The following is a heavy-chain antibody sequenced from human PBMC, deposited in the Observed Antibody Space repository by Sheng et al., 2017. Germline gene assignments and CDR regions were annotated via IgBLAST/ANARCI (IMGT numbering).Heavy chain of an antibody. D-gene: IGHD4-17*01. CDR1: RGSFNAYG. CDR3: ARLAYSDYD. Sequence: QIQLVQSGAEVKEPGSSVKVSCKPSRGSFNAYGISWVRQAPGHGLEWVGVIIPVGRRANYAQKFQDSVTITADESTSTVYMEVTSLRPEDTAVYYCARLAYSDYDWGLGTLVTVSS. V-gene: IGHV1-69*13. CDR2: IIPVGRRA. J-gene: IGHJ4*02.